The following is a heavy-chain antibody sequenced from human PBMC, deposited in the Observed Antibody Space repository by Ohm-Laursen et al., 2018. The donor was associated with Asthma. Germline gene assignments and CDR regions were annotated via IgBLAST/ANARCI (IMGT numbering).Heavy chain of an antibody. V-gene: IGHV3-21*01. CDR1: GYTFSRYN. CDR2: ISTASSFI. J-gene: IGHJ1*01. CDR3: ARIGPEWELPGREYSLHH. D-gene: IGHD1-26*01. Sequence: GSLRLSCAASGYTFSRYNIHWVRQIPGKGLEWVAPISTASSFIYYADSVRGRFTTSRDNARNSVYLQMNSLRAEDTALYYCARIGPEWELPGREYSLHHWGQGTQVTVSS.